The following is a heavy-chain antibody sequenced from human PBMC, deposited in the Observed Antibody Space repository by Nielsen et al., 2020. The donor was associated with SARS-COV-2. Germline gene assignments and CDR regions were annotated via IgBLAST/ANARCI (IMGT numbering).Heavy chain of an antibody. D-gene: IGHD3-3*01. CDR1: GFTFSDYY. J-gene: IGHJ6*02. CDR2: ISSSSSYT. Sequence: GESLKISCAASGFTFSDYYMSWIRQAPGKGLEWVSYISSSSSYTNYADSVKGRFTISRDNAKNSLYLQMNSLRAEDTAVYYCARDRVLRFLEWSPSSDYGMDVWGQGTTVTVSS. V-gene: IGHV3-11*06. CDR3: ARDRVLRFLEWSPSSDYGMDV.